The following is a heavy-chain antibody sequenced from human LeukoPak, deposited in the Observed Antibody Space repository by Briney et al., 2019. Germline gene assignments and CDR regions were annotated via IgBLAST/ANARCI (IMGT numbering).Heavy chain of an antibody. Sequence: GESLKISCKGPGYTFTSYWIGWVRQMPGKGLEWMGIIYPGDSDTRYSPSFQGQVTISADKSISTAYLQWSSLKASDTAMYYCARLADIVVVPAALNWFDPWGQGTLVTVSS. V-gene: IGHV5-51*01. CDR3: ARLADIVVVPAALNWFDP. D-gene: IGHD2-2*01. CDR1: GYTFTSYW. J-gene: IGHJ5*02. CDR2: IYPGDSDT.